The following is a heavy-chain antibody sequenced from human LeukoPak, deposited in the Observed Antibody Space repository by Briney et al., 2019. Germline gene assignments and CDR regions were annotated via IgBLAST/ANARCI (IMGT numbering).Heavy chain of an antibody. CDR2: IWYGGSNK. CDR1: GFTFSSYG. V-gene: IGHV3-33*01. Sequence: GGSLRLSCAASGFTFSSYGMHWVRQAPGKGLEWVAVIWYGGSNKYYADSVKGRFTISRDNSKNTLYLQMNSLRAEDTAVYYCARDPGLVKTPPYYYYGMDVWGQGTTVTVSS. J-gene: IGHJ6*02. D-gene: IGHD3/OR15-3a*01. CDR3: ARDPGLVKTPPYYYYGMDV.